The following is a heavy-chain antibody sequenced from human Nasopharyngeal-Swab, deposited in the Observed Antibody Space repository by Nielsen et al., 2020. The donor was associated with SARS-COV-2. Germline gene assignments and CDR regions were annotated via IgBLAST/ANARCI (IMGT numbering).Heavy chain of an antibody. Sequence: WIRQPPGKGLEWVSVIYSGGSSTYYAESVKGRFTISRDNSKNTLYMQMNSLSAEDTAVYYRAKSTTVTRSGYYYYGMDVWGQGTTVTVSS. CDR2: IYSGGSST. CDR3: AKSTTVTRSGYYYYGMDV. J-gene: IGHJ6*02. D-gene: IGHD4-17*01. V-gene: IGHV3-23*03.